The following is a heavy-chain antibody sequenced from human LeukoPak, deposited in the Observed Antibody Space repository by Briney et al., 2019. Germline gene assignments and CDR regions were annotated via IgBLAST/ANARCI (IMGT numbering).Heavy chain of an antibody. CDR2: ISAYNGNT. J-gene: IGHJ6*03. Sequence: ASVKVSCKASGYTFTSYGISWVRQAPGQGLEWMGWISAYNGNTNYAQKLQGRVTMTTDTSTSTAYMELRSLRSDDTAVYYCARLYCSGGSCYYYYMDVWGKGTTVTVSS. CDR1: GYTFTSYG. CDR3: ARLYCSGGSCYYYYMDV. D-gene: IGHD2-15*01. V-gene: IGHV1-18*01.